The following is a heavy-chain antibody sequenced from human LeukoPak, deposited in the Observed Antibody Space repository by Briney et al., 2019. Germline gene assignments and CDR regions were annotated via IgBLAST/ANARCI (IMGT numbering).Heavy chain of an antibody. D-gene: IGHD6-13*01. CDR2: INHSGST. CDR3: ARSSAAAGPLYYYYYYGMDV. J-gene: IGHJ6*02. Sequence: SETLSLTCAVYGGSFSGYYWSSIRQPPGKGLEWIGEINHSGSTNYNPSLKSRVTISVDTSKNQFSLKLSSVTAADTAVYYCARSSAAAGPLYYYYYYGMDVWGQGTTVTVSS. CDR1: GGSFSGYY. V-gene: IGHV4-34*01.